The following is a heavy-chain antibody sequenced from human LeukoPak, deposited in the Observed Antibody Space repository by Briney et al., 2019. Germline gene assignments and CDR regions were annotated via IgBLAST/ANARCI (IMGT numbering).Heavy chain of an antibody. CDR3: ARDPKSQLLLDY. V-gene: IGHV1-2*02. CDR1: GFTFTDEY. D-gene: IGHD2-2*01. J-gene: IGHJ4*02. Sequence: GRSVKVSCKSSGFTFTDEYIHWVRQAPGQGLEWMGWINPYSGAINYAQKFQGRVTLTRDTSISTAYMELSRLTSGDTAVYYCARDPKSQLLLDYWGQGTLVTVS. CDR2: INPYSGAI.